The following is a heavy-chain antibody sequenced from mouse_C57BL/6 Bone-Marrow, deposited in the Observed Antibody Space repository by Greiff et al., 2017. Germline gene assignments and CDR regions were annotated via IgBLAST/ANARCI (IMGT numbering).Heavy chain of an antibody. CDR2: IYPGSGST. CDR1: GYTFTSYW. J-gene: IGHJ4*01. V-gene: IGHV1-55*01. D-gene: IGHD1-1*01. Sequence: QVQLQQPGAELVKPGASVKMSCKASGYTFTSYWITWVKQRPGQGLEWIGDIYPGSGSTNYNEKFKSKATLTVDTSSSTAYMQLSRLTSEDSAVYYCARWITTVVATGAMDYWGQGTSVTVSS. CDR3: ARWITTVVATGAMDY.